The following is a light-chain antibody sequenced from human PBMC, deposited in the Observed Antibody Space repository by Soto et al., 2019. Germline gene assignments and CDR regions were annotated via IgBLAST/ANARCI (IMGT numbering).Light chain of an antibody. J-gene: IGLJ2*01. CDR2: VGTGGIVG. CDR1: SGYSNYK. Sequence: QSVLTQPPSASASLGASVTLTCTLSSGYSNYKVDWYQQRPGKGPRFVMRVGTGGIVGSKGDGIPDRFSVLGSGLNRYLTIKNIQEEDESDYHCGADHGSGSNSVVFGGGTQLTV. CDR3: GADHGSGSNSVV. V-gene: IGLV9-49*01.